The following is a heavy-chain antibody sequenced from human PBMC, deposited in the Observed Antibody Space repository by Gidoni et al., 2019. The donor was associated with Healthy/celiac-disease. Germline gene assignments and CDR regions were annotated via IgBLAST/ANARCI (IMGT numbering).Heavy chain of an antibody. J-gene: IGHJ4*02. CDR2: ISSSSSYI. CDR3: ARSDGAAAGTVDY. V-gene: IGHV3-21*01. D-gene: IGHD6-13*01. Sequence: EVQLVESGGGLVKPGGSLRLSCAASGFTFSSYSMNGVRQAPGKGLEWVSSISSSSSYIYYADSVKGRFTISRDNAKNSLYLQMNSLRAEDTAVYYCARSDGAAAGTVDYWGQGTLVTVSS. CDR1: GFTFSSYS.